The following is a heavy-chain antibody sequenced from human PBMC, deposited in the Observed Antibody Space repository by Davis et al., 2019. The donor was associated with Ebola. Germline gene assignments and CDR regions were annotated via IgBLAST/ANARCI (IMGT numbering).Heavy chain of an antibody. V-gene: IGHV1-69*06. CDR3: ASYYGSGRGGMDV. Sequence: SVQVSCKASGGTFSSYAISWVRQAPGQGLEWMGGIIPIFGTANYAQKFQGRVTITADKSTSTAYMELSSLRSEDTAVYYCASYYGSGRGGMDVWGQGTTVTVSS. CDR2: IIPIFGTA. J-gene: IGHJ6*02. CDR1: GGTFSSYA. D-gene: IGHD3-10*01.